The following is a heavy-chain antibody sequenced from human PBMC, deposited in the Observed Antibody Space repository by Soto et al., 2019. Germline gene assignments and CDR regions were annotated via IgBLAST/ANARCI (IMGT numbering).Heavy chain of an antibody. CDR2: INHSGST. Sequence: PWETLSLTCAVYGGSFSGYYWSWIRQPPGKGLEWIGEINHSGSTNYNPSLKSRVTISVDTSKNQFSLKLSSVTAADTAVYYCARSRITIFGVVITALDYWGQGTLVTVSS. D-gene: IGHD3-3*01. J-gene: IGHJ4*02. CDR1: GGSFSGYY. V-gene: IGHV4-34*01. CDR3: ARSRITIFGVVITALDY.